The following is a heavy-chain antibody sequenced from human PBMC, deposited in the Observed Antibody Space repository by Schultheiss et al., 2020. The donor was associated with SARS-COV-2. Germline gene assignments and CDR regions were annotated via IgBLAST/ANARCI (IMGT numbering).Heavy chain of an antibody. V-gene: IGHV4-59*01. CDR2: IYYSGST. J-gene: IGHJ6*03. D-gene: IGHD5-12*01. CDR3: AREVATIENYYYYYMDV. Sequence: SETLSLTCTVSGGSISSYYWSWIRQPPGKGLEWIGYIYYSGSTNYNPSLKSRVTISVDAAKNQFSLKLSSVTAADTAVYHCAREVATIENYYYYYMDVWGKGTTVTVSS. CDR1: GGSISSYY.